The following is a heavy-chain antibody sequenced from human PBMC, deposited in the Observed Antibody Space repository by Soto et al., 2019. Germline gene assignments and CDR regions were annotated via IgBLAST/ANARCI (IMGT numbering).Heavy chain of an antibody. V-gene: IGHV3-9*01. J-gene: IGHJ6*02. Sequence: EVHLIESGGGWVQPGTSLRVSCAASGFTFHEYAMHWVRQAPGKGLEWVSGISSDGDTIAYADSVQGRFTVFRDNAKNSLYLQMNSLRAEDTALYYCTKGGYDLIYYFGMDVWGQATTVTVSS. D-gene: IGHD5-12*01. CDR2: ISSDGDTI. CDR3: TKGGYDLIYYFGMDV. CDR1: GFTFHEYA.